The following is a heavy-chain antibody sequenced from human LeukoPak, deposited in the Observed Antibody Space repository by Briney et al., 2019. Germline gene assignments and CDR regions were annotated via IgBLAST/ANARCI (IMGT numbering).Heavy chain of an antibody. V-gene: IGHV4-34*01. CDR2: INHSGST. Sequence: SETLSLTCAIYGGSFSGYYWSWIRQPPGAGLEWIGEINHSGSTNYNPSLKSRVTISIDTSKNQFSLRLSSVTAADTAMYYCARLLRQWLVFDAFDIWGQGTMVTVSS. J-gene: IGHJ3*02. CDR1: GGSFSGYY. D-gene: IGHD6-19*01. CDR3: ARLLRQWLVFDAFDI.